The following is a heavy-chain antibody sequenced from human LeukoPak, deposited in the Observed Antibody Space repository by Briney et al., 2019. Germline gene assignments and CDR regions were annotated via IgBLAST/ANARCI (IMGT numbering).Heavy chain of an antibody. J-gene: IGHJ4*02. CDR3: AIQTPVWYYDSGGYYQFDY. V-gene: IGHV4-39*01. CDR2: IYYSGST. Sequence: SETLSLTCTVSGGSISSSSYYWGWIRQPPGKGLEWIGSIYYSGSTYYDPSLKSRATISLDTSKNQFSLKLSSVTAAATALYYCAIQTPVWYYDSGGYYQFDYWGQGTLVTVSS. CDR1: GGSISSSSYY. D-gene: IGHD3-22*01.